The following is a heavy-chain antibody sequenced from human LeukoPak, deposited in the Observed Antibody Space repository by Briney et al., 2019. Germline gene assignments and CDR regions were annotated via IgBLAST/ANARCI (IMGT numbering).Heavy chain of an antibody. CDR3: AKWVVTAAHASAQFDY. J-gene: IGHJ4*02. CDR2: ISYDGSNK. V-gene: IGHV3-30-3*02. CDR1: GFTFSGYA. Sequence: GGSLRLSCAPSGFTFSGYAMHSVRQAPGKGLGWVAVISYDGSNKYYADSVKGRFTISRDNSKNTVYLQMNSLGVKDRALYYVAKWVVTAAHASAQFDYWGQGTLVTVSS. D-gene: IGHD2-21*02.